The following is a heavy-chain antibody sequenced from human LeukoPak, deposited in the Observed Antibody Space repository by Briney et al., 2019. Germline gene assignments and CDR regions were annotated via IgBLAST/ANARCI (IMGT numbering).Heavy chain of an antibody. V-gene: IGHV3-66*01. CDR3: ARDLDYYDSSGYYPGDY. CDR2: IYSGGTT. Sequence: GGSLRLSCAASGFTVSSDYMSWVRQAPGKGREWVSVIYSGGTTHYADSVKGRFTISRDHSKNTLYLQMNSLRAEDTAVYYCARDLDYYDSSGYYPGDYWGQGTLVTVSS. D-gene: IGHD3-22*01. J-gene: IGHJ4*02. CDR1: GFTVSSDY.